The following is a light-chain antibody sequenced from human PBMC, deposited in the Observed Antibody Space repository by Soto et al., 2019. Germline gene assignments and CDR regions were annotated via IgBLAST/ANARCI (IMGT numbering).Light chain of an antibody. CDR3: QQYNNWPWT. CDR1: QGVTSD. J-gene: IGKJ1*01. CDR2: DAS. V-gene: IGKV3-15*01. Sequence: DIVLTQSLVTLSVSPGERATLSCRASQGVTSDLAWYQQKSGQPPRLLIFDASTRATGVPARFIGSGSGTEFTLTISSLQSEDFGFYYCQQYNNWPWTFGQGTKVDI.